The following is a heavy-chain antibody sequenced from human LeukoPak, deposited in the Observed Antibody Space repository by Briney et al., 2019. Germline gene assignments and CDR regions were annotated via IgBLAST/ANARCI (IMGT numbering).Heavy chain of an antibody. CDR2: INHSGST. CDR1: GGSFSGYY. V-gene: IGHV4-34*01. J-gene: IGHJ4*02. D-gene: IGHD6-19*01. CDR3: ARGRARGLLGSGWFTFDY. Sequence: SETLSLTCAVYGGSFSGYYWSWIRQPPGKGLEWIGEINHSGSTNYNPSLKSRVTISVDTSKNQFSLKLSSVTAADTAVYYCARGRARGLLGSGWFTFDYWGQGTLVTVSS.